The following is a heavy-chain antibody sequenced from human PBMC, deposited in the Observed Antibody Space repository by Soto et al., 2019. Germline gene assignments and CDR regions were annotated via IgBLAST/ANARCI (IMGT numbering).Heavy chain of an antibody. Sequence: EVQLVESGGALIQPGGSLRLSCAVSGFSVSGSYMSWVRQAPGKGLEWVSGMYSTGTMKYAASVRGRFTISRDSYNDTLVLHMTNLGADDTAVYYCARSDYSTSSYYYALDAWGRGTAVTVSS. V-gene: IGHV3-53*01. D-gene: IGHD6-6*01. CDR1: GFSVSGSY. CDR3: ARSDYSTSSYYYALDA. CDR2: MYSTGTM. J-gene: IGHJ6*02.